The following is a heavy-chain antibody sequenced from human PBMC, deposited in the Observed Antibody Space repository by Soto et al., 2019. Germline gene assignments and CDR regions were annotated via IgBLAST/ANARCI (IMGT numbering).Heavy chain of an antibody. D-gene: IGHD3-9*01. J-gene: IGHJ5*02. CDR2: IYYSGST. CDR1: GGSISSGDYY. V-gene: IGHV4-30-4*01. Sequence: QVQLQESGPGLVKPSQTLSLTCTVSGGSISSGDYYWSWIRQPPGKGLELIGYIYYSGSTYYNQSFNSRVTLSVDTPKNQFALKLSAVAAADTAVYYCARRYDDILTVGFDPWGQGTLVTVSS. CDR3: ARRYDDILTVGFDP.